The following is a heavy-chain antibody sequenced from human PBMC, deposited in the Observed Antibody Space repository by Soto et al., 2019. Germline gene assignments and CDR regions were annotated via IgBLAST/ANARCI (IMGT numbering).Heavy chain of an antibody. CDR1: GYTLTTYY. Sequence: ASVKVSCKASGYTLTTYYIHWVRQAPGQGLEWMGIINPSGGSTNYAQKFQGRVTMTRDTSTSTVYMELSSLRSEDTAVYYCARITVTYYDYWGQGTLVTVSS. V-gene: IGHV1-46*01. CDR3: ARITVTYYDY. CDR2: INPSGGST. J-gene: IGHJ4*02. D-gene: IGHD4-17*01.